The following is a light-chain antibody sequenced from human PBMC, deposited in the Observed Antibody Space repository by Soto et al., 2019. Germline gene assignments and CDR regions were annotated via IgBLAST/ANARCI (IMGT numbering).Light chain of an antibody. CDR2: FES. Sequence: IVMTHCPANLSVSPGERATLSCRASQSVSSSLSWYQQKPGQSPSLLIYFESTRATGIPARLSGSGSGKDFPITISSLQSEDFAVYYCQQYDIWPLLFGQGTRLEIK. CDR1: QSVSSS. V-gene: IGKV3-15*01. J-gene: IGKJ5*01. CDR3: QQYDIWPLL.